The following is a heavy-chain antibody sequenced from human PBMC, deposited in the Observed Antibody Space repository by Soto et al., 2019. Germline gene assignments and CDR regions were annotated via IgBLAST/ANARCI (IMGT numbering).Heavy chain of an antibody. CDR2: IYTSGNT. CDR1: GGSVTSYY. D-gene: IGHD2-8*01. CDR3: ARDGVGPHGMDV. Sequence: SETLSHTCTVSGGSVTSYYWSWIRQPAGKGLDWIGRIYTSGNTDYNPSLKSRVTMSIDTSKNQFSLKLNSVTAADTAVYYCARDGVGPHGMDVWGQGTTVTVSS. J-gene: IGHJ6*02. V-gene: IGHV4-4*07.